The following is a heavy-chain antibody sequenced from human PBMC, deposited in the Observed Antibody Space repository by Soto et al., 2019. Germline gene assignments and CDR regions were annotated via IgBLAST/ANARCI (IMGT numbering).Heavy chain of an antibody. D-gene: IGHD3-3*01. CDR2: INHSGST. CDR3: ARVGHGSLRFLEWLIDY. V-gene: IGHV4-34*01. CDR1: GGSFSGYY. Sequence: SETLSLTCAVYGGSFSGYYWSWIRQPPGKGLEWIGEINHSGSTNYNPSLKSRVTISVDTSKDQFSLKLSSVTAADTAVYYCARVGHGSLRFLEWLIDYWGQGTLVTVSS. J-gene: IGHJ4*02.